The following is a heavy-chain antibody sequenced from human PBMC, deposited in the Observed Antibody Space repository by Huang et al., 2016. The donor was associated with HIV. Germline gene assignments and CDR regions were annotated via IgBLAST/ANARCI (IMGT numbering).Heavy chain of an antibody. V-gene: IGHV3-23*01. Sequence: EVQLLESGGGLVQPGGSLRLSCAASGFTFSSYAMSWVRQAPGKGLEWVSAISGSGGSTYYAYSVKGRFTISRDNSKNTLYLQMNSLRAEDTAVYYCAKSTQYYYDSSGYYSPSYWYFDLWGRGTLVTVSS. CDR3: AKSTQYYYDSSGYYSPSYWYFDL. CDR2: ISGSGGST. CDR1: GFTFSSYA. J-gene: IGHJ2*01. D-gene: IGHD3-22*01.